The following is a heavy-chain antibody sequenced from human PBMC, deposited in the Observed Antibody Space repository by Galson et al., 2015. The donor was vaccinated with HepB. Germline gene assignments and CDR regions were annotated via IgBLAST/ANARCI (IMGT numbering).Heavy chain of an antibody. CDR3: ARRPKWLTGFSEDH. CDR2: IDPSDSYT. CDR1: GYSFTSYW. V-gene: IGHV5-10-1*01. J-gene: IGHJ4*02. D-gene: IGHD6-19*01. Sequence: QSGAEVKKPGESLRISCKGSGYSFTSYWISWVRQMPGKGLEWMGRIDPSDSYTKYSPSFQGHVTFSSDKSISTVYLQWSSLKASDTAMYYCARRPKWLTGFSEDHWGRGTVVTVSS.